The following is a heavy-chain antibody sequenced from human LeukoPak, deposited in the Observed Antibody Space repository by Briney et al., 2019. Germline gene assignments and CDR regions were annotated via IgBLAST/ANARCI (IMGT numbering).Heavy chain of an antibody. D-gene: IGHD1-14*01. Sequence: PGGSLRLSCAASGFTFSSYGLSWVRQAPGKGLEWVAAIRASVSGTYYADSVQGRFIISRDNSKNTLYPQMDRLRADDTAVYYCAKDLNNNGRGFDYWGQGTLVTVSS. CDR1: GFTFSSYG. CDR2: IRASVSGT. J-gene: IGHJ4*02. V-gene: IGHV3-23*01. CDR3: AKDLNNNGRGFDY.